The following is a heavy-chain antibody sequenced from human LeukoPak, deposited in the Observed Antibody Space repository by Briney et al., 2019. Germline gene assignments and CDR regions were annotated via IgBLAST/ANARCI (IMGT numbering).Heavy chain of an antibody. CDR1: GGSISSGGYY. CDR2: IYYSGST. D-gene: IGHD6-13*01. V-gene: IGHV4-31*03. J-gene: IGHJ4*02. CDR3: ARDKSSSHPSFDY. Sequence: SETLSLTCTVSGGSISSGGYYWSWVRQHPGTGLEWVGYIYYSGSTYYNPSLKSRVTISVDTSKTQFSLKLSSVTAADTAVYYCARDKSSSHPSFDYWGQGTLVTVSS.